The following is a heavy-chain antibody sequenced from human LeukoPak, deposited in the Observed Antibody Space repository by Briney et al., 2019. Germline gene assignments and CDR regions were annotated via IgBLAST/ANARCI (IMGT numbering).Heavy chain of an antibody. D-gene: IGHD6-13*01. V-gene: IGHV3-23*01. J-gene: IGHJ4*02. CDR2: ISGSGGST. CDR3: AKDGSTSWYYFDY. CDR1: GFTFSSYA. Sequence: GGSLRLSCAASGFTFSSYAMTWVRQAPGKGLEWVSAISGSGGSTYYADSVKGRFIISRDNSKNTLYLQMNSLRAEDTAVYYCAKDGSTSWYYFDYWGQESLVTVSS.